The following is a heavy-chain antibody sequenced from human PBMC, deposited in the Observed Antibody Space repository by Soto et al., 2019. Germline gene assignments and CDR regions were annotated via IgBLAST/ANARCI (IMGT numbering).Heavy chain of an antibody. D-gene: IGHD3-22*01. Sequence: QVQLVQSGAEVKKPGASVKVSCKVSGYTLTELSMHWVRQAPGKGLEWMGGFDPEDGETIYAQKFQGRVTMTEDTSTDTAYMEVSSLRSEDTAVYYCATWALSPYDSSGSTNYWGQGTLVTVSS. V-gene: IGHV1-24*01. CDR2: FDPEDGET. CDR3: ATWALSPYDSSGSTNY. J-gene: IGHJ4*02. CDR1: GYTLTELS.